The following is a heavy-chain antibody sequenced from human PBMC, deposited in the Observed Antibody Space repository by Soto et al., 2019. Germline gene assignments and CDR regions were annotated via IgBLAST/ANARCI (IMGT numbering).Heavy chain of an antibody. CDR2: ISGSGGST. V-gene: IGHV3-23*01. CDR1: GFTFSSYA. D-gene: IGHD5-18*01. J-gene: IGHJ4*02. CDR3: ASRRLQLWLRSDY. Sequence: EVKLLESGGGLVQPGGSLRLSCAASGFTFSSYAMSWVRQAPGKGLEWVSAISGSGGSTYYADSVKGRFTISRDNSKNTLYLQMNSLRAEDTAVYYCASRRLQLWLRSDYWGQGTLVTVSS.